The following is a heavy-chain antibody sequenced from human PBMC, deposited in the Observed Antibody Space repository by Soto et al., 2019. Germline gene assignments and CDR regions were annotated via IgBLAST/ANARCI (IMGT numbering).Heavy chain of an antibody. D-gene: IGHD3-10*01. V-gene: IGHV3-33*06. CDR1: GFTFSSYG. CDR3: AKEEYSYGLGVYPRHS. J-gene: IGHJ5*02. CDR2: IWYDGSNK. Sequence: GGSLRLSCAASGFTFSSYGMHWVRQAPGKGLEWVAVIWYDGSNKYYADSVKGRFTTSRDNSKNTLYLQMNSLRAEDTAVDYRAKEEYSYGLGVYPRHSWGKGPLV.